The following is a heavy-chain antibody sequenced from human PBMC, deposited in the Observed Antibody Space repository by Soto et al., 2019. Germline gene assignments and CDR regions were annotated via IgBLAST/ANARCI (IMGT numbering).Heavy chain of an antibody. D-gene: IGHD2-2*01. CDR1: GYTFTNYG. CDR2: VSAYNRNT. Sequence: QVQLVQSGVEVKKPGASVKVSWQASGYTFTNYGITWLRQAPGQGLEWMGWVSAYNRNTNYAQRFQDRVTMTTDTSTRTAYMELRNLKSDDTAIYFCARERQYEPLLYWGQGTLVTVSS. CDR3: ARERQYEPLLY. J-gene: IGHJ4*02. V-gene: IGHV1-18*01.